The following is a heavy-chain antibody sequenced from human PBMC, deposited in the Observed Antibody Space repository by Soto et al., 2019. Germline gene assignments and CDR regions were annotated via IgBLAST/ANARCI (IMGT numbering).Heavy chain of an antibody. CDR1: GYSFTSYW. CDR3: ARRDCSSTSCYGGMDV. J-gene: IGHJ6*02. Sequence: PGESLKISCKGSGYSFTSYWIGWVRQMPGKGLEWIGIIYPGDSDTRYSPSFQGQVTISADKSISTAYLQWSSLKASDTAMYYCARRDCSSTSCYGGMDVWGQGTTVTVSS. CDR2: IYPGDSDT. D-gene: IGHD2-2*01. V-gene: IGHV5-51*01.